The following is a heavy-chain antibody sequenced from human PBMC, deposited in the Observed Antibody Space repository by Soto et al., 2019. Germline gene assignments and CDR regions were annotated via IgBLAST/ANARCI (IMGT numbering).Heavy chain of an antibody. CDR3: ARPGDGGYDSFDY. D-gene: IGHD5-12*01. Sequence: QVQLVESGGGVVQPGRSLRLSCEASGFTFSSYAMHWVLQAPGTVLEWVAVISYDGSNKYYADSVKGRFTISRDNSKNTLYLQMNSLRAEDRAVYYCARPGDGGYDSFDYWGQGTRVTFSS. J-gene: IGHJ4*02. CDR1: GFTFSSYA. CDR2: ISYDGSNK. V-gene: IGHV3-30-3*01.